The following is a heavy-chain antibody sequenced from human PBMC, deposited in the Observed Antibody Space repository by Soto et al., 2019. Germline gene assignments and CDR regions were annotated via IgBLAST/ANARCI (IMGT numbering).Heavy chain of an antibody. CDR1: GGSITTNY. J-gene: IGHJ4*02. CDR3: ARMTYYDFLTGYPSGYHFDY. D-gene: IGHD3-9*01. V-gene: IGHV4-59*01. CDR2: IYYRGST. Sequence: SETLSLTCTVSGGSITTNYWSWIRQPPGKGLEWIGYIYYRGSTNYNPSLKSRVTISVDTSKNQFSLKLGSVTAADTAVYYCARMTYYDFLTGYPSGYHFDYWGQGTLVTVS.